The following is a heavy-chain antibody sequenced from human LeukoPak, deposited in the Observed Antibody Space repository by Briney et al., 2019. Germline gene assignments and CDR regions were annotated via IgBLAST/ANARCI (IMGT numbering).Heavy chain of an antibody. CDR3: ARHSGYCSSTSCYYFDY. D-gene: IGHD2-2*01. CDR2: INHSGST. J-gene: IGHJ4*02. V-gene: IGHV4-34*01. Sequence: SETLSLTCTVSGGSISNYYWSWIRQPPGKGLEWIGEINHSGSTNYNPSLKSRVTISVDTSKNQFSLKLSSVTAADTAVYYCARHSGYCSSTSCYYFDYWGQGTLVTVSS. CDR1: GGSISNYY.